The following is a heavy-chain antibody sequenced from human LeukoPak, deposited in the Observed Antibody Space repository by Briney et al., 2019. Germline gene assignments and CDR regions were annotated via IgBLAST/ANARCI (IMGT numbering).Heavy chain of an antibody. Sequence: GEPLKISCKGSGYSFTSYWIGWVRQMPGNGLEWMGIIYPGDSDTRYSPSFQGQVTISADKSISTAYLHWSSLKASDTAMYYCASAVDYGCNRAFAIGGQGTMVTVSS. D-gene: IGHD4/OR15-4a*01. CDR3: ASAVDYGCNRAFAI. V-gene: IGHV5-51*01. J-gene: IGHJ3*02. CDR1: GYSFTSYW. CDR2: IYPGDSDT.